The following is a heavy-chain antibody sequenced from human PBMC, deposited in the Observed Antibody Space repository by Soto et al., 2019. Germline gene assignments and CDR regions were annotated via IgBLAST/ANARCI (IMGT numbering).Heavy chain of an antibody. Sequence: PGESLKISCEGSGYSFTTYWISWVRQMPGKGLEWMGRIDPSDSYTSYGPSFQGHVTISADKSISTAYLQWSSLKASDTAMYYCARMTDQRMDVSGQGTTVTVSS. CDR3: ARMTDQRMDV. V-gene: IGHV5-10-1*01. D-gene: IGHD2-2*01. CDR1: GYSFTTYW. CDR2: IDPSDSYT. J-gene: IGHJ6*02.